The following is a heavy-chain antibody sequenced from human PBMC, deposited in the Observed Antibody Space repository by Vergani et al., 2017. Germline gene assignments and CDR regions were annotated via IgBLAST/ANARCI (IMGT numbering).Heavy chain of an antibody. CDR2: ISSSSSTI. CDR3: TTDRFSGLRAMKYYDFWSGYPNRGDV. CDR1: GFTFSSYS. V-gene: IGHV3-48*01. Sequence: EVQLVESGGGLVQPGGSLRLSCAASGFTFSSYSMNWVRQAPGKGLEWVSYISSSSSTIYYADSVKGRFTISRDNAKNSLYLQMNSLRAEDTAVYYCTTDRFSGLRAMKYYDFWSGYPNRGDVWGQGTTVTVSS. J-gene: IGHJ6*02. D-gene: IGHD3-3*01.